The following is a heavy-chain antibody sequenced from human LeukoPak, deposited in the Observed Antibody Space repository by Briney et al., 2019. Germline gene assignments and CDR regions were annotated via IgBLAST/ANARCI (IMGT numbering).Heavy chain of an antibody. Sequence: PSETLSLTCAVYGGSFSGYYWSWIRQPPGKGLEWIGEINHSGSTNYNPSLKSRVTIPVDTSKNQFSLKRSSVTAADTAVYYCARGHSSTSCYDYWGQGTLVTVSS. D-gene: IGHD2-2*01. J-gene: IGHJ4*02. V-gene: IGHV4-34*01. CDR1: GGSFSGYY. CDR3: ARGHSSTSCYDY. CDR2: INHSGST.